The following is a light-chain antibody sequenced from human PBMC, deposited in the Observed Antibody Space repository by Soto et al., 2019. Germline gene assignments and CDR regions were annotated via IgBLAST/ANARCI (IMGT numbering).Light chain of an antibody. Sequence: QSVRTQPPSVSEAPGQRVTISCTGSSSNIGAGYEAHWYQQVPGTAPKLLIYENNNRPSGVPDRFSGSESGTSASLAITGLQAEDEAEYYCQSYDSSLSGYVFGTGTKVTVL. V-gene: IGLV1-40*01. CDR1: SSNIGAGYE. CDR2: ENN. CDR3: QSYDSSLSGYV. J-gene: IGLJ1*01.